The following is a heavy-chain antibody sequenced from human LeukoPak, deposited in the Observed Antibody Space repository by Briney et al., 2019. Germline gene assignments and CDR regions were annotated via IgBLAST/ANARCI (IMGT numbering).Heavy chain of an antibody. CDR2: INHSGST. D-gene: IGHD1-1*01. CDR1: GGSFSGYY. V-gene: IGHV4-34*01. Sequence: SETLSLTCAVYGGSFSGYYWSWIRQPPGKGLEWIGEINHSGSTNYNPSLKSRVTISVDTSKNQFSLKLSSVTAADTAVYYCARLERGDYGDYWGQGTLVTVSS. CDR3: ARLERGDYGDY. J-gene: IGHJ4*02.